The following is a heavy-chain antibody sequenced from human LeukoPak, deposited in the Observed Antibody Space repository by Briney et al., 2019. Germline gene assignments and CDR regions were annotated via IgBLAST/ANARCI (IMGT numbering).Heavy chain of an antibody. CDR1: GGSISNYY. Sequence: SETLSLTCTVSGGSISNYYWSWIRQPPGKGLEWIGYVYYSGSTNYNPPLKSRVTISVDTSKNQFSLKLSFVTAADTAVYYCASSLGATTYAFDIWGQGTMVTVSS. CDR2: VYYSGST. J-gene: IGHJ3*02. V-gene: IGHV4-59*01. D-gene: IGHD1-26*01. CDR3: ASSLGATTYAFDI.